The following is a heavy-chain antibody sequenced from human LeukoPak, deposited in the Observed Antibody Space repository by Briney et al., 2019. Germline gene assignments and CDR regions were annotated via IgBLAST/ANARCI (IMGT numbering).Heavy chain of an antibody. J-gene: IGHJ3*02. CDR1: GGTFSSYA. CDR2: IIPIFGTA. D-gene: IGHD5-24*01. CDR3: AAVEMATMGKGGAFDI. Sequence: SVKVSCKASGGTFSSYAISWVRQAPGQGLEWMGGIIPIFGTANYAQKFQGRVTITADKSTSTAYMELSSLRSEDTAVYYCAAVEMATMGKGGAFDIWGQGTMVTVSS. V-gene: IGHV1-69*06.